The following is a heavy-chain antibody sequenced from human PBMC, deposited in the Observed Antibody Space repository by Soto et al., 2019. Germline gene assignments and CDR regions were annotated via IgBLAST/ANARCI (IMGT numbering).Heavy chain of an antibody. Sequence: ASVKVSCKASGGTFSSYTISWVRQAPGQGLEWMGRIIPILGIANYAQKFQGRVTITADKSTSTAYMELSSLRSEDTAVYYCARSGPTPYYYDSSGYYPSDYWGQGTLVTVSS. V-gene: IGHV1-69*02. CDR3: ARSGPTPYYYDSSGYYPSDY. D-gene: IGHD3-22*01. CDR2: IIPILGIA. J-gene: IGHJ4*02. CDR1: GGTFSSYT.